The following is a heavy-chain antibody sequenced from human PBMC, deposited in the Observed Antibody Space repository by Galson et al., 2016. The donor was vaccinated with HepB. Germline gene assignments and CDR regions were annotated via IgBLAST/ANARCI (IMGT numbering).Heavy chain of an antibody. CDR2: ISGSGTSI. D-gene: IGHD1-14*01. CDR1: GFTFSDYY. V-gene: IGHV3-11*01. CDR3: ARDRIPDRYYGLSV. Sequence: SLRLSCAASGFTFSDYYMSWVRQAPGKGLEWLSIISGSGTSIYYAGSVKGRFTVSRDNTENLVYLQTNSLIAEDTAVYYCARDRIPDRYYGLSVWGHGTTVTVSS. J-gene: IGHJ6*02.